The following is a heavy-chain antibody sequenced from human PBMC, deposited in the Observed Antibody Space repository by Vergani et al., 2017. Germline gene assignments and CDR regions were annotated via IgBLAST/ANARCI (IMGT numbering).Heavy chain of an antibody. CDR3: ARGSSGYHTGWYFDL. CDR2: IGTAGDP. CDR1: GFPFRSYD. D-gene: IGHD3-22*01. V-gene: IGHV3-13*05. Sequence: EVQLVESGGGLVQPGGSLRLSCAASGFPFRSYDMHLGRPATGKGLERVSAIGTAGDPYYPGSVKGRFTIARENAKNSLYLQMNSQRAGDTAVYYCARGSSGYHTGWYFDLWGRGCLVTVYS. J-gene: IGHJ2*01.